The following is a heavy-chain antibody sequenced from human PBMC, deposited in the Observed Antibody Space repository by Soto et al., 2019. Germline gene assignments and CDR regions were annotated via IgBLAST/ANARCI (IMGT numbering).Heavy chain of an antibody. D-gene: IGHD6-19*01. CDR1: GGTFSSYG. J-gene: IGHJ3*02. Sequence: QVQLVQSGAEVKKPGSSVKVSCKASGGTFSSYGVRWVRQAPEQGLEWMGGIIPLFGTTNYAQMFQGRVRITADESTSTAYMELSRLRSEDTAVYYCARDRGSGWFRDAFDIWGQGTMVTVSS. CDR2: IIPLFGTT. V-gene: IGHV1-69*01. CDR3: ARDRGSGWFRDAFDI.